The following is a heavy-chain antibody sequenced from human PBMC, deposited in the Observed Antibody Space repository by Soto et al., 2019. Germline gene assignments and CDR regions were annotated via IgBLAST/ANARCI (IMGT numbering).Heavy chain of an antibody. Sequence: ESGGGVVQPGRSLRLSCAASGFTFSYYGMHWVRQAPGKGLEWVAVIWYDGSNIYYADSVRGRFTISRDNSKNTLHLQMNSLRAEDTAVYYCARGVDYGDYAIDYWGQGTLVTVSS. CDR2: IWYDGSNI. D-gene: IGHD4-17*01. J-gene: IGHJ4*02. V-gene: IGHV3-33*01. CDR1: GFTFSYYG. CDR3: ARGVDYGDYAIDY.